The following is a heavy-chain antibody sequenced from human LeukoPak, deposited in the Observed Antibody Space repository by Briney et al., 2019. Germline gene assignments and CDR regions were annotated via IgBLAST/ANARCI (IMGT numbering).Heavy chain of an antibody. CDR2: IKPDGSEP. V-gene: IGHV3-74*03. J-gene: IGHJ3*01. D-gene: IGHD5-18*01. CDR3: VRVASRYNYGYLDAFDL. Sequence: PGGSLRLSCVASGFSFSSHWMHWVRQAPGKGLVWVTRIKPDGSEPTYADGVKGRFTVSRDNAKNTLYLQMHSLRAEDTAMYHGVRVASRYNYGYLDAFDLWGPGTLVSVSS. CDR1: GFSFSSHW.